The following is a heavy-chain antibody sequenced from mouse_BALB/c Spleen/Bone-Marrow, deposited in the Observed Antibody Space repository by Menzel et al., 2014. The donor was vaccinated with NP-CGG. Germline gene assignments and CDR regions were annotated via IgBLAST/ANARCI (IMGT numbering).Heavy chain of an antibody. J-gene: IGHJ4*01. V-gene: IGHV5-12-1*01. CDR2: ISSGGGST. D-gene: IGHD2-14*01. Sequence: VQLKESGGGLVKPGGSLKVSCAASGFAFSNYDMSWVRQTPEKRLEWVAYISSGGGSTYYHDTVKGRSTISRDNAKNTLYLQMSSLKSEDTAMYYCARHDRNYYYAMDYWGQGTSVTVSS. CDR1: GFAFSNYD. CDR3: ARHDRNYYYAMDY.